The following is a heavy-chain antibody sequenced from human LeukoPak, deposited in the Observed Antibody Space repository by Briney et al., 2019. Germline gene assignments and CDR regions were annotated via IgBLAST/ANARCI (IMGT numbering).Heavy chain of an antibody. J-gene: IGHJ4*02. V-gene: IGHV3-23*01. CDR3: AKTIGIHYYGSGSRLDYFDY. Sequence: GGSLRLSCAASGFTFSSYAMSWVRQAPGKGLEWVSAISGSGGSTYYADSVKGRFTISRDNSKNTLYLQMNSLRAEDTAVYYCAKTIGIHYYGSGSRLDYFDYWGQGTLVTVSS. D-gene: IGHD3-10*01. CDR1: GFTFSSYA. CDR2: ISGSGGST.